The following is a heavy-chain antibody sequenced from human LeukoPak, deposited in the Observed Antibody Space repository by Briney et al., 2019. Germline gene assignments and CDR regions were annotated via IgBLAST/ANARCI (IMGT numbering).Heavy chain of an antibody. V-gene: IGHV5-51*01. Sequence: AGESLKISCKGSGYSFSNYWIGWVRQMPGKGLEWMGIIYPVDSDTRYSPPFQGQVTISADKSISTAYLQWSSLKASDTTMYYCARGLTAAGRIDYWGQGTPVTVSS. CDR1: GYSFSNYW. CDR2: IYPVDSDT. CDR3: ARGLTAAGRIDY. J-gene: IGHJ4*02. D-gene: IGHD6-13*01.